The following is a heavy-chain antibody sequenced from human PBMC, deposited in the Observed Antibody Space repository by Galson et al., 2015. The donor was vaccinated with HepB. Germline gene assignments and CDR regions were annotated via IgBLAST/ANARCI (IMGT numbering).Heavy chain of an antibody. CDR1: GYSFNSYA. J-gene: IGHJ3*01. CDR3: ARGDYDILTGYYVASFDV. Sequence: SVKVSCKGSGYSFNSYALHWVRQAPGQRLEWVGWINAGNGNTRSSQKFQGRVTITSDTSASTVHMELSSLRPEDTAIYYCARGDYDILTGYYVASFDVWGQGTMVTVSS. V-gene: IGHV1-3*01. D-gene: IGHD3-9*01. CDR2: INAGNGNT.